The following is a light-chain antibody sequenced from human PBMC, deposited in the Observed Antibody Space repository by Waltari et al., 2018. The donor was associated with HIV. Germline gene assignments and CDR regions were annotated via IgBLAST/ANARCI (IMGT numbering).Light chain of an antibody. Sequence: QSVLTQPPSVSGAPGQTVTISCTGSSSNIGAGYDAHWYQQLPGTGPRLLIYGNSNRPSGVPDRCSASKAGTSVSLAITGLQAEDEGDYFCQSFDSSLSRRVFGGGTKVTVL. V-gene: IGLV1-40*01. CDR3: QSFDSSLSRRV. J-gene: IGLJ3*02. CDR1: SSNIGAGYD. CDR2: GNS.